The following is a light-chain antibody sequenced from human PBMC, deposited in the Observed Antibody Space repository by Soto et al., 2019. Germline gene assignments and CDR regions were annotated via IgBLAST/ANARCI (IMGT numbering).Light chain of an antibody. J-gene: IGLJ2*01. CDR3: AAWDDSLDGPI. V-gene: IGLV1-44*01. CDR2: SNN. Sequence: QSALTQPPSASGTPGQRVTISCSGSRSNIGNHAVNWYQQLPVTAPKVLIYSNNQRPSGVPDRFSGSKSGTSASLAISGLQSEDEGDYYCAAWDDSLDGPIFGGGTKLTVL. CDR1: RSNIGNHA.